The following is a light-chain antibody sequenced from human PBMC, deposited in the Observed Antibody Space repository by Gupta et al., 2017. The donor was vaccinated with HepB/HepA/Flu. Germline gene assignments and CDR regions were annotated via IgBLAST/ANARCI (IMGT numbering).Light chain of an antibody. V-gene: IGLV6-57*03. J-gene: IGLJ1*01. CDR3: QSYDNMDV. CDR2: EDY. CDR1: SGSIASND. Sequence: NFMLTQPHSVSGSPGETVIISCTRSSGSIASNDVQCYQQRPGSAPTTLIYEDYQRPSGVPGRFSGSIDISSNSASLTISGLKTEDEAEYYCQSYDNMDVFGTGTKVTVL.